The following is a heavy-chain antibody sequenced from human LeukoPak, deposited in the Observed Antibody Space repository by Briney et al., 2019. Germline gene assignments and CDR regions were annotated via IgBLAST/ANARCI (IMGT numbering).Heavy chain of an antibody. Sequence: GGSLRLSCAASGWMHWVRQAPGKGLVWVSGINHDGTGTYYADSVKGRFTISRDNAKNTVYLQMNSLSAEDTAVYYCASVFVSWGQGFLVTVSS. CDR1: GW. J-gene: IGHJ4*02. CDR3: ASVFVS. CDR2: INHDGTGT. V-gene: IGHV3-74*01.